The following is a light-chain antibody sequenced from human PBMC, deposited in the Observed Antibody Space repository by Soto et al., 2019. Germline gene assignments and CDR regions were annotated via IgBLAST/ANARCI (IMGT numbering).Light chain of an antibody. V-gene: IGKV4-1*01. J-gene: IGKJ1*01. CDR1: QSVLYSSHNKNY. Sequence: DIVMTQSPDSLAVSLGERATINCKSSQSVLYSSHNKNYLAWYQQKPGQPPKLLIYWASTRESRVPDRFSGSGSGTDFTLTISSLQDEDVAVYYCQQYYSTPRTFGQGTKVEIK. CDR2: WAS. CDR3: QQYYSTPRT.